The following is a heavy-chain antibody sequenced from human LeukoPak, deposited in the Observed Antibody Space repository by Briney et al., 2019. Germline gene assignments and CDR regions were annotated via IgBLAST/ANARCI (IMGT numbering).Heavy chain of an antibody. CDR3: AKDKVWGSLDTHYFDY. CDR1: GFTFDDYA. Sequence: PGGSLRLSCAASGFTFDDYAMHWVRQAPGKGREWVSLISGDGGSTYYADSVKGRFTISRDNSKNSLYLQMNSLRTEDTALYYCAKDKVWGSLDTHYFDYWGQGTLVTVSS. V-gene: IGHV3-43*02. D-gene: IGHD3-16*01. J-gene: IGHJ4*02. CDR2: ISGDGGST.